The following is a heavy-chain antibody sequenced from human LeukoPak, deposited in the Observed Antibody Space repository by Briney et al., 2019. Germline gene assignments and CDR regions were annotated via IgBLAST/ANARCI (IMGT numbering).Heavy chain of an antibody. CDR3: ARSPYYYDSSGYWVYYFDY. D-gene: IGHD3-22*01. J-gene: IGHJ4*02. CDR2: IYHSGST. V-gene: IGHV4-4*02. Sequence: PSETLSLTCAVSGGSISSSNWWSWVRQPPGKGLEWIGEIYHSGSTNYNPSLKSRVTISVDKSKNQFSLKLSSVTAADTAVYYCARSPYYYDSSGYWVYYFDYWGQGTLVTVSS. CDR1: GGSISSSNW.